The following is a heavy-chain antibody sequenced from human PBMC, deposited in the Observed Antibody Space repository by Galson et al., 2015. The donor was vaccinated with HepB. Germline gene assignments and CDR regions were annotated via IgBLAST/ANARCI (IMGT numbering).Heavy chain of an antibody. J-gene: IGHJ4*02. CDR1: GFSLSNARMG. D-gene: IGHD5-24*01. CDR2: IFSNDEK. CDR3: ARIRGDGYNWDY. V-gene: IGHV2-26*01. Sequence: PALVKPTQTLTLTCTVSGFSLSNARMGVSWIRQPPGKALEWLAHIFSNDEKSYSTSLKSRLTISKDTSKSQVVLTMTNMDPVDTATYYCARIRGDGYNWDYWGQGTLVTVSS.